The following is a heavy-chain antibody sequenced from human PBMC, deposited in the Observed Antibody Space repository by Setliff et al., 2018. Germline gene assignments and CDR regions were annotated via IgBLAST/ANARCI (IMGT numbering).Heavy chain of an antibody. CDR3: ALERGKKPLQLWHDAHYYGMDV. V-gene: IGHV1-69*13. Sequence: SVKVSCKASGGTFSSYAISWVRQAPGQGLEWMGGIIPIFGTANYAQKFQGRVTITADESTSTAYMELSSLRSEDTAVYYCALERGKKPLQLWHDAHYYGMDVWGQGTTVTVSS. D-gene: IGHD5-18*01. CDR2: IIPIFGTA. J-gene: IGHJ6*02. CDR1: GGTFSSYA.